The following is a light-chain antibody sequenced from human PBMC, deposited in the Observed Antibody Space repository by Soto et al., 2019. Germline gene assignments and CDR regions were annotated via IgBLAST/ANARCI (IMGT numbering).Light chain of an antibody. CDR2: DAS. CDR1: QSVSSY. CDR3: QQRSNWPPTT. J-gene: IGKJ5*01. Sequence: EIVLTQSPATLSLSPGERATLSCRASQSVSSYLAWYQQKPGQAPRLLIYDASNRATGIPARFSGSGSGTDFTLTISSLEPEDFAVYYCQQRSNWPPTTLGQGTRLAIK. V-gene: IGKV3-11*01.